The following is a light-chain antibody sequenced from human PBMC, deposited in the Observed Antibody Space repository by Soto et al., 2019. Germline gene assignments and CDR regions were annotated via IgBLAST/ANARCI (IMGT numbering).Light chain of an antibody. J-gene: IGKJ5*01. CDR2: GAS. CDR1: QSVSSSY. V-gene: IGKV3-20*01. Sequence: EIVLTQSPGTLSLSPGERATLSCRASQSVSSSYLAWYQQQPGQAPRLLIYGASNRATGIPDRFRGSGSGTDFTLTISRLEPEDFAVYYCQQYGSSPITFGQGTRLEIK. CDR3: QQYGSSPIT.